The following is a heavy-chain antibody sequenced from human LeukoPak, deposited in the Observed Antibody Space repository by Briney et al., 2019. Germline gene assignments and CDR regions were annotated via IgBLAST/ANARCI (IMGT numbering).Heavy chain of an antibody. CDR3: ARGGGNFDY. CDR2: ISSTGTYI. J-gene: IGHJ4*02. CDR1: EFTFSSYT. Sequence: GGSLRLSCAASEFTFSSYTINWVRQAPGKGLEWVSSISSTGTYISYADSVKGRFTISRDNAKNSLYLQMNSLRAEDTAVYYCARGGGNFDYWGQGTLVTVSS. D-gene: IGHD2-15*01. V-gene: IGHV3-21*01.